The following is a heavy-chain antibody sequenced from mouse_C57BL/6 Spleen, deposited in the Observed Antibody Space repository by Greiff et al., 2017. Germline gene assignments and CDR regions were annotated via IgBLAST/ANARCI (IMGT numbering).Heavy chain of an antibody. V-gene: IGHV1-81*01. CDR2: IYPRSGNT. CDR1: GYTFTSYG. Sequence: QVQLKESGAELARPGASVKLSCKASGYTFTSYGISWVKQRTGQGLEWIGEIYPRSGNTYYNEKFKGKATLTADKSSSTAYMELRSLTSEDSAVYFCARRGTTVVSPYYFDYWGQGTTLTVSS. CDR3: ARRGTTVVSPYYFDY. J-gene: IGHJ2*01. D-gene: IGHD1-1*01.